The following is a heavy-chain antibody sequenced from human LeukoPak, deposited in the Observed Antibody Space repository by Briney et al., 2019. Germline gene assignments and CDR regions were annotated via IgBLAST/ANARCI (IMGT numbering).Heavy chain of an antibody. CDR2: ITSRSTTS. CDR3: ARVKAGTFALDC. J-gene: IGHJ4*02. CDR1: GFSFSSYS. Sequence: GGSLRLSCAASGFSFSSYSINWVRQAPGKGLEWVSYITSRSTTSQYAQSVKGRVTISRDNAKNSLYMQMNSLRDEDTAVYYCARVKAGTFALDCWGQGALVTVSS. V-gene: IGHV3-48*02.